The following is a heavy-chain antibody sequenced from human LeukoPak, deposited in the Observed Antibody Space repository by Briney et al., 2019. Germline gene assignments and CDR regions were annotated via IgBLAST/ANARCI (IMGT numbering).Heavy chain of an antibody. CDR3: ARGGTYDI. CDR2: IKQDGSEK. V-gene: IGHV3-7*01. Sequence: PGGSLRLSCAASGFTFSSYCVSWVRQAPGKGLEWVANIKQDGSEKYYVDSVRGRFTISRDNAKNSLYLQMNSLRAEDTAVYYCARGGTYDIWGQGTRVTVSS. J-gene: IGHJ3*02. CDR1: GFTFSSYC.